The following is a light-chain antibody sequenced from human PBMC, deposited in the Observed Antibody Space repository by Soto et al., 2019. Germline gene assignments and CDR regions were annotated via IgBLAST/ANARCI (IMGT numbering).Light chain of an antibody. J-gene: IGLJ1*01. CDR2: EGS. CDR1: SSDVGSYNL. Sequence: QSVLTQPASVSGSAGQSLTISCTGTSSDVGSYNLVSWYQQHPGKAPKLMIYEGSKRPSGVSNRFSGSKSGNTASLTISGLQAEDEADYYCCSYAGSSTSPYVFGTGTKVTVL. V-gene: IGLV2-23*01. CDR3: CSYAGSSTSPYV.